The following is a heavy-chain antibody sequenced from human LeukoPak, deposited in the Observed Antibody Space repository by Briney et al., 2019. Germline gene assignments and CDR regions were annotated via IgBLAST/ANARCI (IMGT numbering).Heavy chain of an antibody. CDR1: GFTFSSYA. CDR2: ISYDGSNK. D-gene: IGHD5-18*01. CDR3: ARDRGDTAMASASLDY. V-gene: IGHV3-30-3*01. Sequence: GGSLRLSCAASGFTFSSYAMHWVRQAPGKGLEWVAVISYDGSNKYYADSVKGRFTISRDNSKNTLYLQMNSLRAEDTAVYYCARDRGDTAMASASLDYWGQGTLVTVSS. J-gene: IGHJ4*02.